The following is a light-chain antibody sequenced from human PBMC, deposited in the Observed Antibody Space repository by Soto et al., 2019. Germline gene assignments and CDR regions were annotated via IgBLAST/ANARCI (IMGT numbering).Light chain of an antibody. CDR2: AAS. Sequence: IHMTHSPATLSASVVYRVTITCLASQSISSWLAWYQQKPGKAPKLLFYAASSLQSGVPSRFNGSGSGTDFTLIISSLEPEDFAIYYCQQRNTWPITFGQGTRLEIK. J-gene: IGKJ5*01. CDR3: QQRNTWPIT. V-gene: IGKV1-5*01. CDR1: QSISSW.